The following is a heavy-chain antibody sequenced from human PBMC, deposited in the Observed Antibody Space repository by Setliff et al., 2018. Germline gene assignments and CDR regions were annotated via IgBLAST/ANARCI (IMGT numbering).Heavy chain of an antibody. V-gene: IGHV3-23*01. CDR3: AKDIMVYYYGSGRAFDI. CDR1: GFTFSSYA. CDR2: ISGSGGST. Sequence: GGSLRLSCAASGFTFSSYAMSWVRQAPGKGLEWVSAISGSGGSTYYADSVKGRFTISRDNSKNTLSLQMNSLRAEDTAVYYCAKDIMVYYYGSGRAFDIWGQGTMVTVSS. J-gene: IGHJ3*02. D-gene: IGHD3-10*01.